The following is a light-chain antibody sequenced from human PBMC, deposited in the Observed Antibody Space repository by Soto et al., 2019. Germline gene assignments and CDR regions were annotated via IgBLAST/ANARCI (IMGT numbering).Light chain of an antibody. CDR2: GAV. CDR1: QSVSSD. J-gene: IGKJ4*01. Sequence: ERVMTQAPATLSVSPGERATLSCRASQSVSSDLAWYQQNPGQGPRLLIYGAVNRATGVPARFSGSGSGTEFTLTISSLQSEDFAVYCCQQYNNWPLTFGGGTKVEIK. V-gene: IGKV3-15*01. CDR3: QQYNNWPLT.